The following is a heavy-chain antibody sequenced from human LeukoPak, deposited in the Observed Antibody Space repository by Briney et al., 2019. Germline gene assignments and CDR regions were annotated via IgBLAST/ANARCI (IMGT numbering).Heavy chain of an antibody. D-gene: IGHD4-23*01. V-gene: IGHV1-69*13. J-gene: IGHJ4*02. CDR2: IIPIFGTA. CDR1: GGTFSSYA. Sequence: SVKVSCKAYGGTFSSYAISWVRQAPGQGLEWMGGIIPIFGTANYAQKFQGRVTITADESTSTAYMELSSLRSEDTAVYYCARDPTVVTPRDGFDYWGQGTLVTVSS. CDR3: ARDPTVVTPRDGFDY.